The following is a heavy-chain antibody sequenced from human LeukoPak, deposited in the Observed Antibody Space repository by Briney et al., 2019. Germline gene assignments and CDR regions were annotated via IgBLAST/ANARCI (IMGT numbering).Heavy chain of an antibody. CDR2: ISSSSSYI. Sequence: GGSLRLSCAASGFTFSSYSMNWVRQAPGKGLEWVSSISSSSSYIYYADSVKGRFTISRDNAKNSLYLQMNSLRAEDTAVYYCARHIRLLPPDAFDIWGQGTMVTVSS. CDR3: ARHIRLLPPDAFDI. CDR1: GFTFSSYS. V-gene: IGHV3-21*01. J-gene: IGHJ3*02. D-gene: IGHD3-22*01.